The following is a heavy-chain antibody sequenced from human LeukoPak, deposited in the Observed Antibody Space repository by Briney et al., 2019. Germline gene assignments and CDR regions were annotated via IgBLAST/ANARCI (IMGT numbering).Heavy chain of an antibody. CDR1: GFTFSSLW. V-gene: IGHV3-7*01. J-gene: IGHJ5*02. D-gene: IGHD3-16*01. CDR3: ARAFS. CDR2: IKEDGSEK. Sequence: PGGSLRLSCAASGFTFSSLWMSWVRQAPGKGLEWVANIKEDGSEKSYVDSVKGRFTISRDNAKNSLYLQMNSLRAEDTAVYYCARAFSWGQGTLATVSS.